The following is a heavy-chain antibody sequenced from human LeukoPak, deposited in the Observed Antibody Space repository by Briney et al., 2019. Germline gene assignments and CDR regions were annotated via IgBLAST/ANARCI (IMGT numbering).Heavy chain of an antibody. CDR2: IYHSGST. J-gene: IGHJ4*02. V-gene: IGHV4-38-2*02. CDR3: ARDPGQWPAPPGDY. D-gene: IGHD6-19*01. Sequence: PSETLSLTCTVSGYSISSGYYWGWIRQPPGKGLEWIGSIYHSGSTYYNPSLKSRVTISVDTSKNQFSLKLSSVTAADTAVYYCARDPGQWPAPPGDYWGQGTLVTVSS. CDR1: GYSISSGYY.